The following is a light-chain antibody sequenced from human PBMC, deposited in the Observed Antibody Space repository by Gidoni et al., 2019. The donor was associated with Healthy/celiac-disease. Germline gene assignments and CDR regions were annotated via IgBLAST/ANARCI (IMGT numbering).Light chain of an antibody. Sequence: DIQMPQSPSSLSASVGDRVTITCRASQSISSYLNWYQQKPGKAPKLLIYAASSLQSGVPSRFSGSGSGTDFTLTISSLQPEDFATYYCQQSYSXXLTFGGGTKVEX. CDR3: QQSYSXXLT. CDR2: AAS. CDR1: QSISSY. J-gene: IGKJ4*01. V-gene: IGKV1-39*01.